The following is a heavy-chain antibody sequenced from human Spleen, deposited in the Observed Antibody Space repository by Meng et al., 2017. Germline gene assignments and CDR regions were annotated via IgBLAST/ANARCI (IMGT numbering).Heavy chain of an antibody. J-gene: IGHJ1*01. CDR2: TGHSGIT. Sequence: QPQLQESGPGMVKPSEALSLTCSVSGGSISTSGYYWGWIRQPPGKGLEWSGSTGHSGITYYTPSLKSRITVSIDTSKSQFSLKLTSVTAADTAVYHCLRGSGGSVWGQGTLVTVSS. V-gene: IGHV4-39*07. D-gene: IGHD3-10*01. CDR1: GGSISTSGYY. CDR3: LRGSGGSV.